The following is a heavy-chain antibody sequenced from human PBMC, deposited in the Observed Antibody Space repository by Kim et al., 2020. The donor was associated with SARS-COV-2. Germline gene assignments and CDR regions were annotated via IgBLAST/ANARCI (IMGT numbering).Heavy chain of an antibody. Sequence: GESLKISCTSVGYTFSIFWIGWVRQMPGKGLEWVGVIYAGDSDVKYSPSFEGQVTISVDKSINTAYLQWSSLKTSDTAIYFCARSRDYNDIDASDIWGQG. CDR3: ARSRDYNDIDASDI. CDR2: IYAGDSDV. D-gene: IGHD4-17*01. CDR1: GYTFSIFW. V-gene: IGHV5-51*01. J-gene: IGHJ3*02.